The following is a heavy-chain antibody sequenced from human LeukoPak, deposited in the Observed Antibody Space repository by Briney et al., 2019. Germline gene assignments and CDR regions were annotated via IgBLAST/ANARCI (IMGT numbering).Heavy chain of an antibody. Sequence: SETLSLTCTVSGGSISSYYWSWIRQPPGKGLEWIGYIYYSGSTNYNPSLKSRVTISVDTSKNQFSLKLSSVTAADTAVYYCARGSSSYPYYYYGMGVWGQGTTVTVSS. CDR3: ARGSSSYPYYYYGMGV. V-gene: IGHV4-59*01. D-gene: IGHD6-6*01. CDR1: GGSISSYY. CDR2: IYYSGST. J-gene: IGHJ6*02.